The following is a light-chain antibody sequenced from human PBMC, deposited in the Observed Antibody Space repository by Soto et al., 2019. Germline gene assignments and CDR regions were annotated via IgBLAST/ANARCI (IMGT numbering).Light chain of an antibody. CDR1: QFVSSR. V-gene: IGKV3D-15*01. J-gene: IGKJ1*01. CDR3: QEYLQWPPGM. CDR2: DTS. Sequence: EIPVTQSPATLSGSPGERVTLSCRASQFVSSRLAWYEQRPGQVPRLLSYDTSTRAPGISARFSGRGSGTDFSLTISTLQSEDFAVYCCQEYLQWPPGMFCQGTKVDIK.